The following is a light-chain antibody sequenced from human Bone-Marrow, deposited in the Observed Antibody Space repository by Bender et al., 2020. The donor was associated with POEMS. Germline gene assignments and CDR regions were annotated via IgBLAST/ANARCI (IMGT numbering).Light chain of an antibody. CDR3: TSYTSSTTLL. CDR2: DVS. Sequence: QSALTQPASVSGSPGQPITISCTGSDVGNYNYVSWYQHYPDKAPKLIIYDVSNRPSGVSNRFSASKSGNTASLTISGLQTEDEAHYYCTSYTSSTTLLFGGGTKLTVL. CDR1: DVGNYNY. V-gene: IGLV2-14*03. J-gene: IGLJ3*02.